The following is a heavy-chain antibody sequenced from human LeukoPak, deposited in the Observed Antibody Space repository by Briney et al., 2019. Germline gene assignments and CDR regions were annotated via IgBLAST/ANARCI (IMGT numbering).Heavy chain of an antibody. Sequence: GSLRLSCAASGFTFSSYWMSWVRQAPGKGLEWVANIKQDGSEKYYVDSVKGRFTISRDNAKNSLYLQMNSLRAEDTAVYYCARVGVFGYNWNLHFDCWGQGTLVTVSS. CDR1: GFTFSSYW. D-gene: IGHD1-7*01. V-gene: IGHV3-7*01. J-gene: IGHJ4*02. CDR2: IKQDGSEK. CDR3: ARVGVFGYNWNLHFDC.